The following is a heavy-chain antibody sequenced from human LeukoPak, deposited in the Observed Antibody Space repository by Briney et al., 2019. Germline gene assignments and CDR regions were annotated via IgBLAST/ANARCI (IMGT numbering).Heavy chain of an antibody. CDR3: ASYFPGLNWFDP. D-gene: IGHD1-26*01. V-gene: IGHV3-23*01. J-gene: IGHJ5*02. CDR1: GFTFSSYA. CDR2: ISGSGGSA. Sequence: GGSLRLSCAASGFTFSSYAMSWVRQAPGKGLEWVSAISGSGGSAYYADSVKGRFTISRDNSKNTLYLQMNSLRAEDTAVYYCASYFPGLNWFDPWGQGTLVTVSS.